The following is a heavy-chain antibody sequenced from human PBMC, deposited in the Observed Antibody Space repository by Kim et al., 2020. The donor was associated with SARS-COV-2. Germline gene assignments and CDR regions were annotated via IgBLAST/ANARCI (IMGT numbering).Heavy chain of an antibody. CDR3: ARDLESYY. Sequence: SETLSLTCTVSGGSISSSTYYWAWIRQPPGKGLEWIATIHYSGSTHYNPSLQSRATISVDTSKNQFSLKLSSVTAADTAVYYCARDLESYY. CDR2: IHYSGST. CDR1: GGSISSSTYY. V-gene: IGHV4-39*07. J-gene: IGHJ6*03.